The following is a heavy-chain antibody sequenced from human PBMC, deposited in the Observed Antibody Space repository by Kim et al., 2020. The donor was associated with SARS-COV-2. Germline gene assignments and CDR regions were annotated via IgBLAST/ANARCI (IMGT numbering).Heavy chain of an antibody. CDR3: ASPDSSTSYYYYGMDV. V-gene: IGHV4-34*01. Sequence: SETLSLTCAVYGGSFSGYYWSWIRQPPGKGLEWIGEINHSGSTNYNPSLKSRVTISVDTSKNQFSLKLSSVTAADTAVYYCASPDSSTSYYYYGMDVWGQGTTVTVSS. D-gene: IGHD2-2*01. CDR1: GGSFSGYY. J-gene: IGHJ6*02. CDR2: INHSGST.